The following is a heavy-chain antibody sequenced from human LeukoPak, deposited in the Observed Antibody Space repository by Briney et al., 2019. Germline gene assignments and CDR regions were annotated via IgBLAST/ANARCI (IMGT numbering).Heavy chain of an antibody. Sequence: PGGSLRLSCAASGFTFSSYAMSWVRQAPGKGLEWVSAISGSGGSTYYADSVKGRFTISRDNSKNTLYLQMNSLRAEDTAVYYCAKNAASTVTYTDYFQHWGQGTLVTVSS. D-gene: IGHD4-17*01. V-gene: IGHV3-23*01. CDR3: AKNAASTVTYTDYFQH. J-gene: IGHJ1*01. CDR1: GFTFSSYA. CDR2: ISGSGGST.